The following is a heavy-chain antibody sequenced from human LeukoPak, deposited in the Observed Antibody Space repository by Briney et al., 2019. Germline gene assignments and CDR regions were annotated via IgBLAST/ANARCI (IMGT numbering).Heavy chain of an antibody. D-gene: IGHD2-15*01. Sequence: SETLSLTCTVSGGSISSYYWSWIRQPPGKGLEWIGYIYYSGSTNYNPSLKSRVTILVDTSKNRFSLKLSSVTAADTAVYYCARGACSGGSCYSDWFDPWGQGTLVTVSS. CDR2: IYYSGST. V-gene: IGHV4-59*01. J-gene: IGHJ5*02. CDR3: ARGACSGGSCYSDWFDP. CDR1: GGSISSYY.